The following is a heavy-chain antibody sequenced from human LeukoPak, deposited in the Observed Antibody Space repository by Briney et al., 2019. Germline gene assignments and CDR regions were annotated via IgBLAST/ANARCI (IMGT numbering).Heavy chain of an antibody. Sequence: PGGSLRLSCAASGFTFSSYSMNWVRQAPGKGLEWVSYISSSSSTIYYADSVKGRLTISRDNAKNSLYLQMNSLRAEDTAVYYCARDLDTAMVIPLYYFDYWGQGTLVTVSS. CDR1: GFTFSSYS. J-gene: IGHJ4*02. D-gene: IGHD5-18*01. V-gene: IGHV3-48*01. CDR3: ARDLDTAMVIPLYYFDY. CDR2: ISSSSSTI.